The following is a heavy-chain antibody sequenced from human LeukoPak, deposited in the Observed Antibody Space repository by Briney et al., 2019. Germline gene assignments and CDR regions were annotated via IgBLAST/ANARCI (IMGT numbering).Heavy chain of an antibody. J-gene: IGHJ6*04. CDR3: AELGITMIGGV. D-gene: IGHD3-10*02. Sequence: GGSLRLSCAASGFIFSDYHMTWIRRAPGKGLEWVSYISSSGSTIYYASSVKGRFTISRDNAKNSLYLQMNSLRAEDTAVYYCAELGITMIGGVWGKGTTVTISS. CDR1: GFIFSDYH. V-gene: IGHV3-11*04. CDR2: ISSSGSTI.